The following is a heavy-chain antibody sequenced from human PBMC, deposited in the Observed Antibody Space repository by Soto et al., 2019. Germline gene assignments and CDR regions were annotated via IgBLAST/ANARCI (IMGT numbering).Heavy chain of an antibody. D-gene: IGHD5-12*01. CDR3: ASVATISDYYYYYGMDV. Sequence: QKFQGRVTITADESTSTAYMELSSLRSEDTAVYYCASVATISDYYYYYGMDVWGQGTTVTVSS. V-gene: IGHV1-69*19. J-gene: IGHJ6*02.